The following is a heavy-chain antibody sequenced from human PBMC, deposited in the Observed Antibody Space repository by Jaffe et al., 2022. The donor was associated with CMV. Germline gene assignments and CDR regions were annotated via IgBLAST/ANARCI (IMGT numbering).Heavy chain of an antibody. J-gene: IGHJ5*02. Sequence: QLQLQESGPGLVKPSETLSLTCTVSGGSISSSSYYWGWIRQPPGKGLEWIGSIYYSGSTYYNPSLKSRVTISVDTSKNQFSLKLSSVTAADTAVYYCARHSCSGYDYCAPGDPPNWFDPWGQGTLVTVSS. D-gene: IGHD5-12*01. CDR1: GGSISSSSYY. CDR3: ARHSCSGYDYCAPGDPPNWFDP. CDR2: IYYSGST. V-gene: IGHV4-39*01.